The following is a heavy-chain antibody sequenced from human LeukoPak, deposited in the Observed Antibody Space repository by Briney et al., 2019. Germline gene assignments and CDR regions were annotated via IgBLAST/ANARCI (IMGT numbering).Heavy chain of an antibody. CDR3: ASTERCSTTCPLDY. CDR2: INHSGST. V-gene: IGHV4-34*01. D-gene: IGHD2-2*01. CDR1: GGSFRGYY. Sequence: SETLSLTCAVYGGSFRGYYWSWVRQPPGKGLEWIGEINHSGSTNYNPSLKSRVTISLDTSMKKFSLKLNSVTAADTAVYYCASTERCSTTCPLDYWGQGTLVTVSS. J-gene: IGHJ4*02.